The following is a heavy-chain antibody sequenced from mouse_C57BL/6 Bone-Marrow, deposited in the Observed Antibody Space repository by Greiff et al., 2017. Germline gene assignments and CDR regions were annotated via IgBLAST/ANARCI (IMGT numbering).Heavy chain of an antibody. D-gene: IGHD2-4*01. J-gene: IGHJ3*01. CDR1: GFTFSSYG. Sequence: EVQGVESGGDLVKPGGSLKLSCAASGFTFSSYGMSWVRQTPDKRLEWVATISSGGSYTYYPDSVKGRFTISRDNAKNTLYLQMSSLKSEDTAMYYCALTMITACAYWGQGTLVTVSA. CDR3: ALTMITACAY. V-gene: IGHV5-6*01. CDR2: ISSGGSYT.